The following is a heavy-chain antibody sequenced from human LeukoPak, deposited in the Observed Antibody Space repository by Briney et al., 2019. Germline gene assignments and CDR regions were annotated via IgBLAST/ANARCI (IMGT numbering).Heavy chain of an antibody. CDR3: AKGGGAASD. J-gene: IGHJ4*02. V-gene: IGHV3-7*01. CDR1: GFTFTSNY. D-gene: IGHD1-26*01. CDR2: IKEDGSAK. Sequence: GGSLRLSCAASGFTFTSNYMSWVRQAPGKGLEYVANIKEDGSAKYYVDSVKGRFTISRDNAKNSLYLQMDSVRAEDTAVYYCAKGGGAASDWGQGTLVTVSS.